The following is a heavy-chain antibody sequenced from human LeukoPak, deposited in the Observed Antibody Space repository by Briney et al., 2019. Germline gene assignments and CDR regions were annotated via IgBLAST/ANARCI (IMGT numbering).Heavy chain of an antibody. J-gene: IGHJ5*02. CDR1: GYTFTNYD. CDR3: ARLSSHYGDYKVDP. V-gene: IGHV1-8*01. CDR2: MNPHGGNT. D-gene: IGHD4-17*01. Sequence: ASVKVSCKASGYTFTNYDINWVRQATGQGLEWMGWMNPHGGNTGYAQKFQGRVTMTRNTSITTAYMELSSLRSEDTAVYYCARLSSHYGDYKVDPWGQGTLVTVSS.